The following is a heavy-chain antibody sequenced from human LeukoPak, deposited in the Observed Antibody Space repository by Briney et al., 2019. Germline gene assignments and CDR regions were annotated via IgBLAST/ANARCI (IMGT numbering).Heavy chain of an antibody. V-gene: IGHV3-23*01. CDR3: AKVIFGVVNYFDY. Sequence: GGSLRLSCAASGFTFSSYAMSWVRQAPGKGLEWVSAISGSGGSTYYADSVKGRFTISRDTSKNTLYLQMNSLRAEDTAVYYCAKVIFGVVNYFDYWGQGTLVTVSS. J-gene: IGHJ4*02. CDR2: ISGSGGST. D-gene: IGHD3-3*01. CDR1: GFTFSSYA.